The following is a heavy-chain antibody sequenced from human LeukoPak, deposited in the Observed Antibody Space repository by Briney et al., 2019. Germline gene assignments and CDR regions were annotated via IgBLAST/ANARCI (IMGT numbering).Heavy chain of an antibody. V-gene: IGHV6-1*01. CDR3: ARAGQWLVLDAFDI. D-gene: IGHD6-19*01. J-gene: IGHJ3*02. CDR2: TYYRSKWYN. Sequence: SQTLSLTCAISGDSVSSNSSWNWIRQSPSRGLEWLGRTYYRSKWYNDYAVSVKSRITINPDTSKNQFSLQLNSVTPEDTAVYYCARAGQWLVLDAFDIWGQGTMVTVSS. CDR1: GDSVSSNSS.